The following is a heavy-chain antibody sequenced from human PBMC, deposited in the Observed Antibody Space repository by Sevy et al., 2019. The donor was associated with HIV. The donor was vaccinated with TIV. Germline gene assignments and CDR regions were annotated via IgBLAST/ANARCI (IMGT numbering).Heavy chain of an antibody. V-gene: IGHV3-7*01. CDR2: IKQDGSEK. CDR3: AGAPPGVGLYFDY. D-gene: IGHD1-26*01. CDR1: GFTFSRYW. J-gene: IGHJ4*02. Sequence: GGSLRLSCAASGFTFSRYWMSWVRQAPGKGLEWVANIKQDGSEKYYVDSVKGRFIISRDNAKNSLYLQMNSLRAEDTAVYYCAGAPPGVGLYFDYWGQGTLVTVSS.